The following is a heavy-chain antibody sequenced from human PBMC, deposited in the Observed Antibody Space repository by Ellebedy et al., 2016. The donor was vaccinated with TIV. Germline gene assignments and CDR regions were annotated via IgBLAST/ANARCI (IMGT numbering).Heavy chain of an antibody. CDR3: VREDNTVVRGLNVRGNDF. CDR1: GFTFSSNW. V-gene: IGHV3-7*01. Sequence: GESLKISCAASGFTFSSNWMSWVRQAPGKGLEWVANIKHDGTEKYYVDSVKGRFTISRDNAKNSLYLQMNSLRAEDTAVYYCVREDNTVVRGLNVRGNDFWGQGTLVTVSS. CDR2: IKHDGTEK. D-gene: IGHD3-10*01. J-gene: IGHJ4*02.